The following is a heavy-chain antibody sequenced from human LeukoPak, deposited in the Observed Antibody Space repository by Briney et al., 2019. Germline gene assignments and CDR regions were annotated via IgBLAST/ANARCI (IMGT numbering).Heavy chain of an antibody. J-gene: IGHJ4*02. D-gene: IGHD6-19*01. Sequence: GGSLRLSCAASGFTVSSNYMTWVRQAPGKGLEWVSVIYSGGSTDYPDSVKGRFTISRDNSKNTLYLQMNSLRAEDTAVYYCASSGHSSGWYVLDYWGQGTLVTVSS. CDR3: ASSGHSSGWYVLDY. CDR1: GFTVSSNY. V-gene: IGHV3-66*01. CDR2: IYSGGST.